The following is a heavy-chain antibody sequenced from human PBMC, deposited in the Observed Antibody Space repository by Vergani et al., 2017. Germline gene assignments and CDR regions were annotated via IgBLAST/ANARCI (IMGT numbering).Heavy chain of an antibody. CDR2: ISYDGSNK. CDR1: GFTFSSYA. V-gene: IGHV3-30*01. Sequence: QVQLVESGGGVVQPGRSLRLSCAASGFTFSSYAMHWVRQAPGKGLEWVAVISYDGSNKYYADSVKGRFTISRDNSKNTLYLQMNSLRAEDTAVYYGARPTGIRYYYYGMDVWGQGTTVTVSS. CDR3: ARPTGIRYYYYGMDV. D-gene: IGHD1-14*01. J-gene: IGHJ6*02.